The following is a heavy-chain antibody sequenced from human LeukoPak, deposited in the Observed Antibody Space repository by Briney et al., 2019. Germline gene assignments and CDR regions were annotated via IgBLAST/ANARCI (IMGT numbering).Heavy chain of an antibody. Sequence: GGSLRLSCAASGFTFSGYIMHWVRQAPGKGLEWVAGIAYDGDNEGYAESVKGRFAISRDNSKTTVYLQLSSLRREATAPYYCARDLIPVWSYVRIFDVWGQGTMVTVSS. J-gene: IGHJ3*01. CDR2: IAYDGDNE. V-gene: IGHV3-30*09. D-gene: IGHD3-16*01. CDR3: ARDLIPVWSYVRIFDV. CDR1: GFTFSGYI.